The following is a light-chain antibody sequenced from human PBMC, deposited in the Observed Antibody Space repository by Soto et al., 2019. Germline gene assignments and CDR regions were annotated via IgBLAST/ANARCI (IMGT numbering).Light chain of an antibody. J-gene: IGKJ1*01. CDR3: QQYNIYSET. Sequence: DIQMTQSPSTLSASVGDRVTITCRASQSISSWLAWYQQKPGKAPKLLIYKASTLESGVPSRFSGSGSGTEFTLTISSLQPDDFATYYCQQYNIYSETFGQGTKVE. CDR2: KAS. V-gene: IGKV1-5*03. CDR1: QSISSW.